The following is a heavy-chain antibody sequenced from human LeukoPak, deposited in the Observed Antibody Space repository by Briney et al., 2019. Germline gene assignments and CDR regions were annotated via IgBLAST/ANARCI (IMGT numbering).Heavy chain of an antibody. CDR1: GFTFSSYW. D-gene: IGHD6-13*01. V-gene: IGHV3-33*08. J-gene: IGHJ4*02. Sequence: PGGSLRLSCAASGFTFSSYWMHWVRQAPGKGLEWVAVIWYDGSNKYYADSVKGRFTISRDYSKNTLYLQMNSLRAEDTALYYCARDPPHYSSSWYYFDYWGQGTLVTVSS. CDR2: IWYDGSNK. CDR3: ARDPPHYSSSWYYFDY.